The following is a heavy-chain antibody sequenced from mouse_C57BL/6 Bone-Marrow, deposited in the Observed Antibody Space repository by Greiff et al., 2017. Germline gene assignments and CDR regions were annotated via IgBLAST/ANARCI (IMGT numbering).Heavy chain of an antibody. V-gene: IGHV1-59*01. CDR3: ARGFITTVVADY. D-gene: IGHD1-1*01. Sequence: QVQLQQPGAELVRPGTSVKLSCKASGYTFTSYWMHWVKQRPGQGLEWIGVIDPSDSYTNYNQKFKGKDTLTVDTSSSTAYMQLSSLTSEDSAVYYCARGFITTVVADYWGQGTTLTVSS. CDR2: IDPSDSYT. CDR1: GYTFTSYW. J-gene: IGHJ2*01.